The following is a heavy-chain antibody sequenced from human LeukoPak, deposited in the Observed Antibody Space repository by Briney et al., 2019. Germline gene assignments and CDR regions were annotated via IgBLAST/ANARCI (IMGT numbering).Heavy chain of an antibody. Sequence: GGSLRLSCAASGFTFSTYSMNWVRQAPGKGLEWVSSITSRSSYIFYADSVKGRFTISRDNAKKSLYLQMNSLRVEDTAVYYCASSPPSSWNVDHWGQGTLVTVSS. CDR1: GFTFSTYS. V-gene: IGHV3-21*01. CDR3: ASSPPSSWNVDH. J-gene: IGHJ5*02. D-gene: IGHD6-13*01. CDR2: ITSRSSYI.